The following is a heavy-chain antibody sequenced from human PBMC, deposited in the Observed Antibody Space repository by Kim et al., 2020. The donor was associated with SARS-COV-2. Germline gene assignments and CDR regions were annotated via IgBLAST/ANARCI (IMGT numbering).Heavy chain of an antibody. J-gene: IGHJ4*02. CDR2: INWNGVSI. V-gene: IGHV3-9*01. CDR1: GFTFDDYS. CDR3: AKGRIVAGTLTPFDS. Sequence: GGSLRLSCAASGFTFDDYSMHWVRQAPGKGLEWVSSINWNGVSIGYADSVKGRFTISRDNAKNSLYLQMNNLRAEDTAFYYCAKGRIVAGTLTPFDSWGQGTLVTVSA. D-gene: IGHD6-19*01.